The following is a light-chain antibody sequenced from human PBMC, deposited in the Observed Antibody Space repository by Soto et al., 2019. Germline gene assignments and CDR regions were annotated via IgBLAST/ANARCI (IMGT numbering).Light chain of an antibody. CDR2: EVT. J-gene: IGLJ1*01. CDR1: SSDIGAYDY. V-gene: IGLV2-14*03. Sequence: QSALTQPASLSGSPGQSITISCTGTSSDIGAYDYVSWFQQHPGKAPKLILYEVTARPSGVSSRFSGSKSGNTASLTISGLQADDEANYYCSSYPSSNTHYVLGNGTKVT. CDR3: SSYPSSNTHYV.